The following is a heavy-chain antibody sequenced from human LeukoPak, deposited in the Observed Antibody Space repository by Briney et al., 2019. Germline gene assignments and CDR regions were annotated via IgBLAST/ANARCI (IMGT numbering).Heavy chain of an antibody. CDR2: IKQEGSEK. CDR3: AREDCSSSSCHLDY. D-gene: IGHD2-2*01. V-gene: IGHV3-7*01. CDR1: GFHHRRYW. J-gene: IGHJ4*02. Sequence: GGSLSHSRAPSGFHHRRYWMSWVRPAPGKGLEWVANIKQEGSEKYYVNSVRGRFSISRDNAKNSLYLQMNSLRAEDTAVYCAREDCSSSSCHLDYWGQGSLVTV.